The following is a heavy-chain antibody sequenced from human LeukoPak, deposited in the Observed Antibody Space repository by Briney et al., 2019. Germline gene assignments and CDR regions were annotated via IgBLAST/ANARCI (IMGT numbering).Heavy chain of an antibody. V-gene: IGHV3-30*04. CDR3: ARGPYDSSGYRSSWFDP. Sequence: GRSLRLSCAASGFTFSSYAMHWVRQAPGKGLEWVAVISYDGSNKYYADSVKGRFTISRDNSKNTLYLQMNSLRAGDTAVYYCARGPYDSSGYRSSWFDPWGQGTLVTVSS. D-gene: IGHD3-22*01. J-gene: IGHJ5*02. CDR1: GFTFSSYA. CDR2: ISYDGSNK.